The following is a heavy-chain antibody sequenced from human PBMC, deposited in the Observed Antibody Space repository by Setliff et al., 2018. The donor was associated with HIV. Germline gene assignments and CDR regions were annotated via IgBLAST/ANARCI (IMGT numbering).Heavy chain of an antibody. CDR3: ARGSTCIGGGCLTYYYYYYGLDV. Sequence: SLRLSCAASGFTFSSYAMSWVRQAPGKGLEWVSYIDSSASTIKYADSVKGRFTISRDNAKNSLFLQMNSLRAEDTAVYYCARGSTCIGGGCLTYYYYYYGLDVWGQGTTVTVSS. D-gene: IGHD2-8*02. J-gene: IGHJ6*02. CDR1: GFTFSSYA. CDR2: IDSSASTI. V-gene: IGHV3-48*03.